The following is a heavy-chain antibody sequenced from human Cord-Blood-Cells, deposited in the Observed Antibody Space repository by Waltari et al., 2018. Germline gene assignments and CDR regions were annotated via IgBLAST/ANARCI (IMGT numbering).Heavy chain of an antibody. CDR2: INHSGST. D-gene: IGHD2-15*01. V-gene: IGHV4-34*01. Sequence: QVQLQQWGAGLLKPSETLSLTCAVYGGSFSGYYWSWIRQPPGKGLEWIGEINHSGSTNYNPSLKSRVTISVDTSKNQFSLKLSSVTAADTAGYYCARGRWDIVVVVAALWYFDRWGRGTLVTVSS. J-gene: IGHJ2*01. CDR3: ARGRWDIVVVVAALWYFDR. CDR1: GGSFSGYY.